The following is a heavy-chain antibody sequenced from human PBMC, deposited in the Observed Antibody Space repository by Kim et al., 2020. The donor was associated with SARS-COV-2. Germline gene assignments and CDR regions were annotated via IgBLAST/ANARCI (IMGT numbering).Heavy chain of an antibody. V-gene: IGHV4-34*01. CDR3: ARDGIFHDY. CDR1: GGSFSGYY. D-gene: IGHD2-15*01. CDR2: INHSGST. J-gene: IGHJ4*02. Sequence: SETLSLTCAVYGGSFSGYYWSWIRQPPGKGLEWIGEINHSGSTNYNPSLKSRVTISVDTSKNQFSLKLSSVTAADTAVYYCARDGIFHDYWGQGTLVTVSS.